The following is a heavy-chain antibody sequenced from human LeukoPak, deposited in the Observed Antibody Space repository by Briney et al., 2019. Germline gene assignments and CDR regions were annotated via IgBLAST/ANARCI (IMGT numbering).Heavy chain of an antibody. CDR3: ARYLAAPYDAFDI. J-gene: IGHJ3*02. CDR2: INSNSGGV. Sequence: ASVKVSCKASGYTFTGYYMHWVRQAPGQGLEWMGWINSNSGGVHYAQNFQGRVTMTRDTSISTAYMDLTRLRYDDTAVYFCARYLAAPYDAFDIWGQGAMVTVSS. CDR1: GYTFTGYY. D-gene: IGHD2-15*01. V-gene: IGHV1-2*02.